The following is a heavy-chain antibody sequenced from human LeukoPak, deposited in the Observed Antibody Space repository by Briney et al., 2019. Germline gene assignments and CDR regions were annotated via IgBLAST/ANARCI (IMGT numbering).Heavy chain of an antibody. CDR1: GFTFSSYW. CDR3: ARVSLRYSSGWYGDSHHNNFDY. J-gene: IGHJ4*02. CDR2: INSDGSST. D-gene: IGHD6-19*01. V-gene: IGHV3-74*01. Sequence: PGGSLRLSCAASGFTFSSYWMHWVRQAPGKGLVWVSRINSDGSSTSYADSVKGRFTISRDNAKNTLYLQMNSLRAEDTAVYYCARVSLRYSSGWYGDSHHNNFDYWGQGTLVTVSS.